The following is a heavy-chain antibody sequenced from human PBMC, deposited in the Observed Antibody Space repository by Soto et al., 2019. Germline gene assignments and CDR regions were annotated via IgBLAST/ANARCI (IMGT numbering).Heavy chain of an antibody. J-gene: IGHJ4*02. D-gene: IGHD3-10*01. V-gene: IGHV1-18*01. CDR1: GYIFTNYG. CDR2: INTYNGNT. CDR3: TRDSYGTFDY. Sequence: QVQLVQSGAEVKKPGASVKVSCKASGYIFTNYGFNWVRQAPGQGLEWMGWINTYNGNTNYAQKLHGRVTMTTDTSTTTAYMELRSLTSDDTAVYYCTRDSYGTFDYWGQGTLVTVSS.